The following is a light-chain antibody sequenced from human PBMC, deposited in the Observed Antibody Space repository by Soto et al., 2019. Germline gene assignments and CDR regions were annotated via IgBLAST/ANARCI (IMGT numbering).Light chain of an antibody. J-gene: IGKJ5*01. CDR3: QQYESLPLT. CDR1: QDINKN. CDR2: DAP. V-gene: IGKV1-33*01. Sequence: DIQMTQSPSSLSASVGDRVTITCQASQDINKNLIWYQQKPGKAPKLLIYDAPDLGTGVPSRFSGSGSGTGFTFTISSLQPEDFATYYCQQYESLPLTFGQGTLLEIK.